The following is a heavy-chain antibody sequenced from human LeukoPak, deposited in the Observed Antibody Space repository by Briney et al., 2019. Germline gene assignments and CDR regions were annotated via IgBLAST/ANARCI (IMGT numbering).Heavy chain of an antibody. D-gene: IGHD2-15*01. J-gene: IGHJ4*02. Sequence: GRSLRLSCAASGFTFSSYAMHWVRQAPGKGLEWVAVISYDGSNKYYADSVKGRFTISRDNSKNSLYLQMNSLRAEDTAVYYCVSTATFDYWGQGTLVTVTS. V-gene: IGHV3-30-3*01. CDR3: VSTATFDY. CDR1: GFTFSSYA. CDR2: ISYDGSNK.